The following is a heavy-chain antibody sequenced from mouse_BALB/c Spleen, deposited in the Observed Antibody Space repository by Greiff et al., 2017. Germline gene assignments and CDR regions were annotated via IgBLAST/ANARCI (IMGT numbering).Heavy chain of an antibody. Sequence: EVQLQESGGGLVQPGGSLKLSCAASGFDFSRYWMSWVRQAPGKGLEWIGEINPDSSTIIYTPSLKDKFIISRDNAKNTLYLQMSKVRSEDTALYYCARKGSYGNPWFAYWGQGTLVTVSA. J-gene: IGHJ3*01. CDR3: ARKGSYGNPWFAY. CDR1: GFDFSRYW. D-gene: IGHD2-1*01. V-gene: IGHV4-1*02. CDR2: INPDSSTI.